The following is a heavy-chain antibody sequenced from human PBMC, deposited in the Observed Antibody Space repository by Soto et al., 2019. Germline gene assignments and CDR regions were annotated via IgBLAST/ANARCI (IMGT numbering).Heavy chain of an antibody. CDR3: SNLRKSFDI. D-gene: IGHD3-16*01. J-gene: IGHJ3*02. CDR1: GGPFSSYA. CDR2: IIPIFGTA. V-gene: IGHV1-69*13. Sequence: GDSVKVCCKASGGPFSSYAISLVRQAPGQGLEWMGGIIPIFGTANYAQKFQGRVTITADESTSTAYMELGSLRSEDTAVYYCSNLRKSFDIWGQGTMVTVSS.